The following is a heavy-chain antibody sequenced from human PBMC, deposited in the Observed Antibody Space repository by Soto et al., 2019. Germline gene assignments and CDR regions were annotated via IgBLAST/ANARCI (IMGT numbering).Heavy chain of an antibody. CDR1: GGTFSSYA. CDR3: ARVNVDIVAHYDYGMGV. J-gene: IGHJ6*02. D-gene: IGHD5-12*01. V-gene: IGHV1-69*01. CDR2: VIPIFGTA. Sequence: QVQLVQSGAEVKKPGSSVKVSCKASGGTFSSYAISWVRQAPGQGLEWMGGVIPIFGTANYAQKFQGRVTITADESTSTAYMELSSLRCEDTAVYYCARVNVDIVAHYDYGMGVWGQGNTVTVSS.